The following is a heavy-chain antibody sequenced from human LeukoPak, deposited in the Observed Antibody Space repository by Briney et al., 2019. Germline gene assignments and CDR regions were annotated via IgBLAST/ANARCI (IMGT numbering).Heavy chain of an antibody. J-gene: IGHJ4*02. V-gene: IGHV4-59*01. CDR3: ARVGDTYGDYPYYFDY. CDR2: ICYTGST. Sequence: SETLSLTCGVSGGSISSYYWSWIRQPPGKGLEWIGYICYTGSTNYNPSFKNRVTISQDTSKNQFSLKLSSVTAADTAFYYCARVGDTYGDYPYYFDYWGQGTLVTVSS. CDR1: GGSISSYY. D-gene: IGHD4-17*01.